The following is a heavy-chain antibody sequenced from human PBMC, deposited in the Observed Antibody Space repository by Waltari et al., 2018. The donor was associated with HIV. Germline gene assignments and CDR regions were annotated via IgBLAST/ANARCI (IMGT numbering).Heavy chain of an antibody. CDR1: VGSFSGYY. J-gene: IGHJ3*02. CDR3: ARRTEAVMGPFDI. D-gene: IGHD1-26*01. Sequence: QVHLQQWGAGLLRPSETLSLTCAVYVGSFSGYYWSWIRQSPGKGLGWIGEINHSGASNYNPSLKSRVTISVDTSKNQFSLRVSSVTAADTALYHCARRTEAVMGPFDIWGQGTMVTVSS. V-gene: IGHV4-34*01. CDR2: INHSGAS.